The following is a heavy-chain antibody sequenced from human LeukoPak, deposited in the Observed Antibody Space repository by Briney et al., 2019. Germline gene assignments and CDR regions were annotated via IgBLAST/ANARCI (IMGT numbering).Heavy chain of an antibody. J-gene: IGHJ4*02. CDR3: AKDRVGWKGVDY. CDR1: GFTFSSYW. V-gene: IGHV3-7*01. D-gene: IGHD1-1*01. Sequence: GGSLRLSCAASGFTFSSYWMSWVRQAPGKGLEWVANIKQDGSVKYYVDSVKGRFTISRDNAKNSLYLQMDSLRAEDTAVYYCAKDRVGWKGVDYWGQGTLVTVSS. CDR2: IKQDGSVK.